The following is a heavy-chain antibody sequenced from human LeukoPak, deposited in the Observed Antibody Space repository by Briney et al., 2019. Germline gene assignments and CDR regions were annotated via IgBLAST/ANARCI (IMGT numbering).Heavy chain of an antibody. Sequence: SETLSLTCTVSGGSISSSSYYWGWIRQPPGKGLEWIGSIYYSGSTYYNPSLKSRVTISVDTSKNQFSLKLSYVTAADTAVYYCSTTGNIWFGELLGWFDPWGQGTLVTVSS. J-gene: IGHJ5*02. CDR2: IYYSGST. CDR1: GGSISSSSYY. V-gene: IGHV4-39*01. CDR3: STTGNIWFGELLGWFDP. D-gene: IGHD3-10*01.